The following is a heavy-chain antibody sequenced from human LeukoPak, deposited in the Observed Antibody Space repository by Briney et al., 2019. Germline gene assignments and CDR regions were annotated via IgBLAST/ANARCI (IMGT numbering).Heavy chain of an antibody. V-gene: IGHV4-59*12. Sequence: SETLSLTCTVSGGSISSYYWSWIRQPPGKGLEWIGYIYYSGSTNYNPSLKSRVTISVDTSKNQFSLKLSSVTAADTAVYYCARGLQRYYYDSSGYYRGTVEPYWGQGTLVTVSS. D-gene: IGHD3-22*01. CDR1: GGSISSYY. CDR3: ARGLQRYYYDSSGYYRGTVEPY. CDR2: IYYSGST. J-gene: IGHJ4*02.